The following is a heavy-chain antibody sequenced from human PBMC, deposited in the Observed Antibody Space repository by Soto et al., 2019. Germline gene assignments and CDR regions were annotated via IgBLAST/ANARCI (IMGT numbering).Heavy chain of an antibody. D-gene: IGHD2-2*01. V-gene: IGHV4-39*01. CDR1: GGSISSGTYY. CDR3: ARQPVYDYFDY. Sequence: SETLSLTCTVSGGSISSGTYYWGWIRQPPGKGLEWIGSIYYSGITYYNTSLKSRVTISVDTSKNQFSLRLSSVTAADTAVYYCARQPVYDYFDYWGQGTLVTVSS. CDR2: IYYSGIT. J-gene: IGHJ4*02.